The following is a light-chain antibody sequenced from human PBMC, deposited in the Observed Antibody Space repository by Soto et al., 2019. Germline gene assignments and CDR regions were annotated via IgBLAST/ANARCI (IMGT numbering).Light chain of an antibody. J-gene: IGKJ4*01. V-gene: IGKV4-1*01. CDR3: QQYYSSPLT. Sequence: DIVMTQSPDSLAVSLGETATINCKSSQRIFYSSNNKNYLTWYQQKPGQPPQLLIYWASTRESGVPDRFSGSGSGTDFTLTFSRLQAEDVAVYYCQQYYSSPLTFGGGTKVEIK. CDR1: QRIFYSSNNKNY. CDR2: WAS.